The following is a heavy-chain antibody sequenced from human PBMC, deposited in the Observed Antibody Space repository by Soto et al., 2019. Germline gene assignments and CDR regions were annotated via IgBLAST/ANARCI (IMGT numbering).Heavy chain of an antibody. V-gene: IGHV4-34*01. CDR1: GGSFSGYY. CDR2: INHSGST. D-gene: IGHD6-13*01. CDR3: ARRVISSSLTDY. J-gene: IGHJ4*02. Sequence: QVQLQQWGAGLLKPSETLSLTCAVYGGSFSGYYWSWIRQPPGQGLEWIGEINHSGSTNYNPSLQGRVTISVETSKNQFSLKLSSVTAADTAVYYGARRVISSSLTDYWGQGTLVTVSS.